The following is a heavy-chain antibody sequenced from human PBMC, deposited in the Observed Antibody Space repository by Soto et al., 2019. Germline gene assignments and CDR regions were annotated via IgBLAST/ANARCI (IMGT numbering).Heavy chain of an antibody. CDR2: IYYSGST. D-gene: IGHD6-6*01. Sequence: TSETLSLTCTVSGGSISSGGYYWSWIRQHPGKGLEYIGYIYYSGSTYYNPSLKSRVTISVDTSKNQFSLKLSSVTAADTAVYYCARDRASSSAWFDPWGQGTLVTVSS. J-gene: IGHJ5*02. V-gene: IGHV4-31*03. CDR1: GGSISSGGYY. CDR3: ARDRASSSAWFDP.